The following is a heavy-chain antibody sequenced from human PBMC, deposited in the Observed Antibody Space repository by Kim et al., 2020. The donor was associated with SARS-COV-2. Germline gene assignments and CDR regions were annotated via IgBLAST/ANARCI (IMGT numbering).Heavy chain of an antibody. D-gene: IGHD1-1*01. J-gene: IGHJ4*01. CDR1: GFSFSSSA. Sequence: GGSLRLSCAASGFSFSSSAMCWVRQAPGKGLEWVSGVGGSGGETYYADFVKGRFTISSDNSKNTLYLQMTSLRAEDAAIYYCATNWSPDYWGHGSLVTV. CDR3: ATNWSPDY. CDR2: VGGSGGET. V-gene: IGHV3-23*01.